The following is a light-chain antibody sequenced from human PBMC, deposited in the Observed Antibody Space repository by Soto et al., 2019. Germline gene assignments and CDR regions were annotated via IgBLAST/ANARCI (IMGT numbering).Light chain of an antibody. CDR1: QSLLHSNGYNY. V-gene: IGKV2-28*01. CDR3: MQALQSPYT. CDR2: LGS. Sequence: DIVMTQSPLSLPVTPGEPASISCRSSQSLLHSNGYNYLDWYLQKPGQSPQLLISLGSNRASGVPARFSGSGSATYFTLNIARVEAEDLGVYYCMQALQSPYTFGQGTKLEIK. J-gene: IGKJ2*01.